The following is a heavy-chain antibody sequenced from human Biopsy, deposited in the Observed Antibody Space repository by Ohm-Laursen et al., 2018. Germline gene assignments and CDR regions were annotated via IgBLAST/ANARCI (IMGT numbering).Heavy chain of an antibody. V-gene: IGHV4-59*08. CDR2: MYYNERT. J-gene: IGHJ4*02. D-gene: IGHD3/OR15-3a*01. CDR1: GGSVTNYY. CDR3: ASRGLVMASDYYFDD. Sequence: SETLSLTCSVSGGSVTNYYWTWIRQPPGKGLEWIGYMYYNERTYYNPSLRGRVTISADTSKSQLSLHLTSVTAADTAVYYCASRGLVMASDYYFDDWGQGTLVTVSS.